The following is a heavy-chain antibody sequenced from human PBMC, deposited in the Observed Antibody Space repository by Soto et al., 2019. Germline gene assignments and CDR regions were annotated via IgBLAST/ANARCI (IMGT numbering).Heavy chain of an antibody. CDR2: VNDSGST. CDR3: ATDSATSYFGIDI. J-gene: IGHJ6*02. Sequence: ASETLSLTCAVYGGSVTGNYRSWIRQPPGKGLEWIGEVNDSGSTNFNPSLKSRVTISVDTSKKQFTLKLTSVTAADTAVYYCATDSATSYFGIDISGAGTTGTV. CDR1: GGSVTGNY. D-gene: IGHD1-26*01. V-gene: IGHV4-34*01.